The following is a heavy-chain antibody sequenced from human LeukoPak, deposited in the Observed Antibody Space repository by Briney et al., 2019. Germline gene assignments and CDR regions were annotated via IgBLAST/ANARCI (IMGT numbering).Heavy chain of an antibody. D-gene: IGHD4-17*01. V-gene: IGHV4-39*07. CDR2: IYYSGST. CDR1: GGSISSSSYY. J-gene: IGHJ5*02. CDR3: ARDPASTTVTTSGWFDP. Sequence: PSETLSLTCTVSGGSISSSSYYWGWIRQPPGKGLEWIGSIYYSGSTYYNPSLKSRVTISVDTSKNQFSLKLSSVTAADTAVYYCARDPASTTVTTSGWFDPWGQGTLVTVSS.